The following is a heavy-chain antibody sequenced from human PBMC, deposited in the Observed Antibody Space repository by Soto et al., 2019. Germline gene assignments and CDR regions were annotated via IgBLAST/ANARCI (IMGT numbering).Heavy chain of an antibody. Sequence: PSETLSLTCTVSGGSISSGDYYWSWIRQPPGKGLEWIGYIYYSGSTYYNPSLKSRVTISVDTSKNQFSLKLSSVTAADTAVYYCARVDYDSSGYYAFGYWGQGTLVTSPQ. J-gene: IGHJ4*02. CDR1: GGSISSGDYY. CDR3: ARVDYDSSGYYAFGY. CDR2: IYYSGST. V-gene: IGHV4-30-4*01. D-gene: IGHD3-22*01.